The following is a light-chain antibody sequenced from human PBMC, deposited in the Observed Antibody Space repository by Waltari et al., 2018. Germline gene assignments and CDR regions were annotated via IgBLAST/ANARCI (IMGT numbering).Light chain of an antibody. CDR1: RGISSA. Sequence: AIQLTQSPSSLPASVGDRVTITCRASRGISSALAWYQQKPGKAPKFLIYDASTLGSGVPSRFSGSGAGTDFTLTISSLQPEDFATYYCQQFYNSPITFGQGTRLEIK. CDR3: QQFYNSPIT. V-gene: IGKV1D-13*01. J-gene: IGKJ5*01. CDR2: DAS.